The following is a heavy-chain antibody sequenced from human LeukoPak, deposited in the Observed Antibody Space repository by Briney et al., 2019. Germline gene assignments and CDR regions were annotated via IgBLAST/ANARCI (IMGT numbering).Heavy chain of an antibody. D-gene: IGHD5-24*01. CDR3: ATYTDAYNHQGVDY. J-gene: IGHJ4*02. Sequence: TSETLSLTCTVSGGSIRSSSYYWGWIRQPPGKGLEWIGSIYYTGSTYSNPSLKSRVTVSADTSKNHFSLRLSSVTAADTAVDYCATYTDAYNHQGVDYWGQGTLVTVSS. V-gene: IGHV4-39*02. CDR1: GGSIRSSSYY. CDR2: IYYTGST.